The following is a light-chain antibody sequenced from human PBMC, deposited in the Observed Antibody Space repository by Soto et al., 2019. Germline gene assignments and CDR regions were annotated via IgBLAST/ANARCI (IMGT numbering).Light chain of an antibody. V-gene: IGLV2-14*01. CDR2: EVS. CDR3: TSSTSSNSYV. J-gene: IGLJ1*01. CDR1: GSDIGRYKY. Sequence: QSALTQPASVSGSPGQSITISCTGTGSDIGRYKYVSWYQQYPGNAPKLLIYEVSNRPSGVADRFSGSKSGITASLTISGLQPEDEATYFCTSSTSSNSYVFGTGTKLTVL.